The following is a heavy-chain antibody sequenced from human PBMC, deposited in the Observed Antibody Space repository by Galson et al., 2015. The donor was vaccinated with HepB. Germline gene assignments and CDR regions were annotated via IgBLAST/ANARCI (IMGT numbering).Heavy chain of an antibody. CDR3: TRGHHYHRY. J-gene: IGHJ4*02. V-gene: IGHV3-7*03. Sequence: SLRLSCAASGYTFNTYWMTWVRQAPGRGLEWVANIKEDGSEKYYVDSVKGRFTISRDNAKNSVYLQMNSLRAEDTALYYCTRGHHYHRYWGQGTLVTVSS. CDR2: IKEDGSEK. CDR1: GYTFNTYW. D-gene: IGHD1-26*01.